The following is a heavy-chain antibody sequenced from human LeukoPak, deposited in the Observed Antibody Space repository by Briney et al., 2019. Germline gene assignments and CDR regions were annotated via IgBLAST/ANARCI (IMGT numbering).Heavy chain of an antibody. V-gene: IGHV3-48*03. J-gene: IGHJ4*02. Sequence: PGGSLRLSCVGSGLTFSSYDMNRVRQAPGKGLEWISYISNSGNTIYYADSVKGRFTISRDNAKNSLYLQMNSLRAEDTAVYYCDTRPRYWGQGTLVTVSS. CDR1: GLTFSSYD. CDR3: DTRPRY. D-gene: IGHD2-2*01. CDR2: ISNSGNTI.